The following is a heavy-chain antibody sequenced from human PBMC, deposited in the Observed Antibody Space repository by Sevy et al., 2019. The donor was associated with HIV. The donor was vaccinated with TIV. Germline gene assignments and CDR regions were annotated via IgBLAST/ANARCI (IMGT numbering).Heavy chain of an antibody. CDR2: MRFDGTIK. J-gene: IGHJ6*02. CDR1: GFTFSTYG. V-gene: IGHV3-30*02. CDR3: AKVLHIVVVPAAIDYYYGMDV. Sequence: GGSLRLSCAASGFTFSTYGMHWVRQAPGRGLEWVAFMRFDGTIKYHTESVKGRFTISRDNSKNTLYLQMNSLKTEDTAVYFCAKVLHIVVVPAAIDYYYGMDVWGQGTTVTVSS. D-gene: IGHD2-2*01.